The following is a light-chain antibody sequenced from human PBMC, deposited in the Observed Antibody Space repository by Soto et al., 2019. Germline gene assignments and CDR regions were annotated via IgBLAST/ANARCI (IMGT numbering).Light chain of an antibody. CDR3: ISYTSDDVRDV. Sequence: QSALTQPASVSGTPGQSITISCTGSNSDVGIYDFVSWYQHHPGRAPKLIVSEVSHRPSGVSNRFSGSKSGNTASLTTSGLQSEDEADYYCISYTSDDVRDVFGTGTKVTVL. CDR2: EVS. CDR1: NSDVGIYDF. J-gene: IGLJ1*01. V-gene: IGLV2-14*01.